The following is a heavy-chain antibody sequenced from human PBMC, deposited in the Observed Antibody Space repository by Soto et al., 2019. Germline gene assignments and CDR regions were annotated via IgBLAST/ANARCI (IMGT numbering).Heavy chain of an antibody. V-gene: IGHV4-34*01. CDR3: PRAPMVRGVITHYYYYGMDV. D-gene: IGHD3-10*01. CDR1: GGSFSGYY. CDR2: INHSGST. Sequence: QVQLQQWGAGLLKPSETLSLTCAVYGGSFSGYYWSWIRQPPGKGLEWIGEINHSGSTNYNPSLKSRVPISVDTSKNQCSLKLSSVTAADTAVYYCPRAPMVRGVITHYYYYGMDVWGQGTTVTVSS. J-gene: IGHJ6*02.